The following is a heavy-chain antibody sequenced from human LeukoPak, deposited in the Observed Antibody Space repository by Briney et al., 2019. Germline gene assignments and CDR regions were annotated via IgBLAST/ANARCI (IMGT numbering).Heavy chain of an antibody. CDR1: GGSISTYF. CDR3: ARGFWGDYMDV. Sequence: PSETLSLTCTVSGGSISTYFWSWIRQPPGKGLEWIGYIYYSGSTNYNSSLKSRVTISADTSKNQYSLKLISVTAADTAVYYCARGFWGDYMDVWGKGTTVTVSS. J-gene: IGHJ6*03. CDR2: IYYSGST. V-gene: IGHV4-59*01. D-gene: IGHD3-10*01.